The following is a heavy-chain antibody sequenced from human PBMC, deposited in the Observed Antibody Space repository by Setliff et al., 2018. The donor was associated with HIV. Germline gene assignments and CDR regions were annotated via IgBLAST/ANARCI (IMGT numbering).Heavy chain of an antibody. CDR3: ARDQSDWFY. CDR1: GDSASNSRYY. D-gene: IGHD3-3*01. J-gene: IGHJ4*02. V-gene: IGHV4-39*07. CDR2: IHYDEKT. Sequence: SETLSLTCTVSGDSASNSRYYWAWIRQPPGKGLEYIGSIHYDEKTYYNPSLKSRVTISTDTSKSQFSLKLNSVTAADTAVYYCARDQSDWFYWGQGTLVTVSS.